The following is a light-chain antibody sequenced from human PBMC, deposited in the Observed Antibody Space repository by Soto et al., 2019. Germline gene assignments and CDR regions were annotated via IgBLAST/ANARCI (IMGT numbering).Light chain of an antibody. CDR2: SNN. J-gene: IGLJ1*01. CDR1: SSNIGSKY. Sequence: SALTQPPSASGTPGQRITISCSGSSSNIGSKYVHWYHHLPGTAPKLLIDSNNQRPSGVPDRFSGSKSGTSASLAISGLRSEDEADYYCASWDDSLTGYVFGTGTKVTVL. CDR3: ASWDDSLTGYV. V-gene: IGLV1-47*02.